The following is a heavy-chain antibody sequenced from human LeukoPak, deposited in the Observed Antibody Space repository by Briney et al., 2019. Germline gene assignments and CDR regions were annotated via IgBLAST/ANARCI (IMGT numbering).Heavy chain of an antibody. J-gene: IGHJ5*02. CDR1: GGSISSYY. CDR3: ASHRGYSYGSSNNWFDP. Sequence: SETLSLTCSVYGGSISSYYWRWIRQPPGKGLEWIGYIYYSGSTNYNLSLKSRVTISVDTSKSQFSLKLSSVTAADTAVYYGASHRGYSYGSSNNWFDPWGQGTLVTVSS. D-gene: IGHD5-18*01. CDR2: IYYSGST. V-gene: IGHV4-59*01.